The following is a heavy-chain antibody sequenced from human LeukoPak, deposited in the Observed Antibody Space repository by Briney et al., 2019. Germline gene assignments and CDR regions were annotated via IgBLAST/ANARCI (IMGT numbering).Heavy chain of an antibody. CDR2: MNPNSGNT. D-gene: IGHD6-13*01. CDR1: GYTFTSYD. Sequence: GASVKVSCKASGYTFTSYDINWVRQATGQGLEWMGWMNPNSGNTGYAQKFQGRVTMTRNTSISTAYMELSSLRSEDTAVYYCARDAGYSSSWYTYYYYGMDVWGQGTTVTVSS. J-gene: IGHJ6*02. CDR3: ARDAGYSSSWYTYYYYGMDV. V-gene: IGHV1-8*01.